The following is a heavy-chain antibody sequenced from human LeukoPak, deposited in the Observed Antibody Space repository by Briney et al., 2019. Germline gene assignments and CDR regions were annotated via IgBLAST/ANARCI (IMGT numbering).Heavy chain of an antibody. CDR2: ITASGTAM. J-gene: IGHJ4*02. Sequence: GGSLRLSCAASGFTFSTYGMHWVRQAPGKGLEWVSHITASGTAMFYADSVKGRFTISRDNAKNSLYLQMNSLRDEDTAVYYCASSGSYRFDYWGQGTLVTVSS. CDR3: ASSGSYRFDY. CDR1: GFTFSTYG. D-gene: IGHD1-26*01. V-gene: IGHV3-48*02.